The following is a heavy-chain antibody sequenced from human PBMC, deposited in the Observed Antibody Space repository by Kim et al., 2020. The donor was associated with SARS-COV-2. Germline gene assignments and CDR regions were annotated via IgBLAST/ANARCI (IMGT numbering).Heavy chain of an antibody. CDR1: GFTFSDYY. CDR3: ARDHSTYYYDSSGYYRALTPEYYYYGMDV. D-gene: IGHD3-22*01. CDR2: ISSSSSYT. J-gene: IGHJ6*04. V-gene: IGHV3-11*05. Sequence: GGSLRLSCAASGFTFSDYYMSWIRQAPGKGLEWVSYISSSSSYTNYADSVKGRFTISRDNAKNSLYLQMNSLRAEDTAVYYCARDHSTYYYDSSGYYRALTPEYYYYGMDVWGAGTTVTVSS.